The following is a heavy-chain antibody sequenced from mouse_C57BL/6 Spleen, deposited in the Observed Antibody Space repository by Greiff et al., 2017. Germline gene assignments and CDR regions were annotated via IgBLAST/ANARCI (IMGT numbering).Heavy chain of an antibody. Sequence: VQLQQSGPELVKPGASVKISCKASGYTFTDYYMNWVKQSHGKSLEWIGDINPNNGGTSYNQKFKGKATLTVDKSSSTAYMELRSLTSEDSAVYYCARRRGYYDSKDRYWYFDVWGTGTTVTVSS. V-gene: IGHV1-26*01. CDR1: GYTFTDYY. D-gene: IGHD2-4*01. CDR3: ARRRGYYDSKDRYWYFDV. CDR2: INPNNGGT. J-gene: IGHJ1*03.